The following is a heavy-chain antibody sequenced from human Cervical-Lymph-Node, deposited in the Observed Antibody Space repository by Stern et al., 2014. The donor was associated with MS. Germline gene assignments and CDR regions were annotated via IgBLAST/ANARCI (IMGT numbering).Heavy chain of an antibody. CDR2: INPNTGGT. V-gene: IGHV1-2*02. J-gene: IGHJ6*02. D-gene: IGHD3-3*01. CDR3: ARDQRCITIFGVVTDYYYLGMDV. Sequence: VQLVESGAEVKKPGASVKVSCKTSGYIFTGYYIHWVRQAPGQGLEWMAWINPNTGGTKYAQKLQGRGAMSSDTSISTAYVELSSLTSDDTAVYYCARDQRCITIFGVVTDYYYLGMDVWGQGTTVTVSS. CDR1: GYIFTGYY.